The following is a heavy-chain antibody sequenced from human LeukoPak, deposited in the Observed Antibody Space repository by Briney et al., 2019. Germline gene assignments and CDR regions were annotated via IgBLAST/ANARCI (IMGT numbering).Heavy chain of an antibody. CDR2: IYHSGAT. Sequence: PSGTLSLTCAVSGDSITSSKWWSWVRQSPEKGLEWIGEIYHSGATNYNPSLKSRVTMSVDKSKNQFALNLSSVTAADTAVYYCASGSHAVTTHFDYWGRGTLVTVSS. D-gene: IGHD3-16*01. CDR1: GDSITSSKW. V-gene: IGHV4-4*02. CDR3: ASGSHAVTTHFDY. J-gene: IGHJ4*02.